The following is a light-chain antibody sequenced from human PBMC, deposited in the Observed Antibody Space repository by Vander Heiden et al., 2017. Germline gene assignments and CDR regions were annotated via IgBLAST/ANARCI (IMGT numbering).Light chain of an antibody. J-gene: IGKJ1*01. V-gene: IGKV3-15*01. CDR3: QQYNHWPRT. Sequence: GLTQSPATMSVSLGERATLPCRSRQRITSNLAWYQQKPGQAPRLLMEGASTRATGVPPRFSGSGSGTEFTLTISSLQSEDAAVYYCQQYNHWPRTFGQGTKVEIK. CDR1: QRITSN. CDR2: GAS.